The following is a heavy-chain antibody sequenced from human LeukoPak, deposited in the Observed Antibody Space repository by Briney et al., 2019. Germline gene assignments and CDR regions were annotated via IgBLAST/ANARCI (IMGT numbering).Heavy chain of an antibody. D-gene: IGHD3-10*01. CDR2: LRHAGRNK. Sequence: GGSLRLSHAACGFTFSSLGMHCVREAPGKGVEGGAFLRHAGRNKYYADPVKGQFTISRVHSQNRLYPQINSLSGEATAVYYCPRAPAVRSMVRGGTSLTYYFGYWDQGPRVTVSS. J-gene: IGHJ4*02. CDR1: GFTFSSLG. V-gene: IGHV3-30*02. CDR3: PRAPAVRSMVRGGTSLTYYFGY.